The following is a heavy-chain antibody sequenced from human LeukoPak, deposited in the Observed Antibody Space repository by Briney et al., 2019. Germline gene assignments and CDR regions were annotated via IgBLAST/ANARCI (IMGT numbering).Heavy chain of an antibody. V-gene: IGHV3-66*02. CDR1: GFTVSSNY. J-gene: IGHJ4*02. CDR3: AKDLFGMVRSFDY. Sequence: GGSLRLSCAASGFTVSSNYMTWVRQAPGKGLEWVSVIYSGGSTYYTDSVKGRFTISRDNSKNTLYLQMNSPRAEDTAVYYCAKDLFGMVRSFDYWGQGTLVTVSS. D-gene: IGHD3-10*01. CDR2: IYSGGST.